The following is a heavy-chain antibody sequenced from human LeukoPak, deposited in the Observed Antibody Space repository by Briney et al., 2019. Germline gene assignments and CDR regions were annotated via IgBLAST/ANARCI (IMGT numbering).Heavy chain of an antibody. CDR3: AKVYWFEFGGHSSSRKIPPYYFDY. D-gene: IGHD6-6*01. CDR2: IKPDGSEG. CDR1: GFTFSGSW. V-gene: IGHV3-7*01. Sequence: QAGGSLRLSCAASGFTFSGSWMTWVRQAPGKGLEWVANIKPDGSEGYYVDSVKGRFTISRDNAKNSLYLQMNSLRAEDTAVYYCAKVYWFEFGGHSSSRKIPPYYFDYWGQGTLVTVSS. J-gene: IGHJ4*02.